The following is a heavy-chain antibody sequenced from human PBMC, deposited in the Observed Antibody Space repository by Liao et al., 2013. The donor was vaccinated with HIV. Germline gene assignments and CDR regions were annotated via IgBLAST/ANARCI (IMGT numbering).Heavy chain of an antibody. V-gene: IGHV4-59*10. CDR1: GGSFSGYS. Sequence: QVQLQQWGAGLLKPSETLSLTCAVYGGSFSGYSWSWIRQPAGKGLEWIGRIYTSGSTNYNPSLKSRVTIAVDTSKNQFSLRLSSVTAADTALYYCARWELLRYAFDIWGQGTMVTVSS. J-gene: IGHJ3*02. D-gene: IGHD1-26*01. CDR2: IYTSGST. CDR3: ARWELLRYAFDI.